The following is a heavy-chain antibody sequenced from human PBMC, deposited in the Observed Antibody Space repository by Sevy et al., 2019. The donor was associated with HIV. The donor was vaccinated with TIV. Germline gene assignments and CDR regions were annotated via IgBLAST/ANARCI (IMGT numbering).Heavy chain of an antibody. CDR2: IYSGGST. CDR1: GFTVSSNY. J-gene: IGHJ6*02. CDR3: ARDSVSYGDNGNCHYGMDV. V-gene: IGHV3-53*01. Sequence: GGSLRLSCAASGFTVSSNYMSWVRQAPGKGLEWVSVIYSGGSTYYADSVKGRFTISRDNSKNTLYLQMNSLRAEDTAVYYCARDSVSYGDNGNCHYGMDVWGQGTTVTVSS. D-gene: IGHD4-17*01.